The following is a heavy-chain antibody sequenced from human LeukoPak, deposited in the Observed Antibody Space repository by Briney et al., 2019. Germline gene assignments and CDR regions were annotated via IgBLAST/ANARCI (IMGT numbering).Heavy chain of an antibody. CDR1: GGSLSSYY. D-gene: IGHD3-16*02. Sequence: TETLSLTCTVSGGSLSSYYWSWIRQPPGKGPEWIGYIIYSGRTNYNPSLKSRVTISVATSKNQFSLKLSSVTAADTAVYYCARDLDYVWGSYRSPYAFDIWGQGTMVTVSS. CDR2: IIYSGRT. J-gene: IGHJ3*02. CDR3: ARDLDYVWGSYRSPYAFDI. V-gene: IGHV4-59*01.